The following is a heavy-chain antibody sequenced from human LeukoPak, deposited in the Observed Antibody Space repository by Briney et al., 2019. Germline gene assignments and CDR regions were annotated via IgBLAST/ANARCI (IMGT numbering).Heavy chain of an antibody. V-gene: IGHV1-69*13. Sequence: ASVTVSCKASGYTFTSYYMHWVRQASGQGLEWMGGIIPIFGTANYAQKFQGRVTITADESTSTAYMELSSLRSEDTAVYYCARGYSYGAIDYWGQGTLLTVSS. CDR2: IIPIFGTA. CDR1: GYTFTSYY. J-gene: IGHJ4*02. CDR3: ARGYSYGAIDY. D-gene: IGHD5-18*01.